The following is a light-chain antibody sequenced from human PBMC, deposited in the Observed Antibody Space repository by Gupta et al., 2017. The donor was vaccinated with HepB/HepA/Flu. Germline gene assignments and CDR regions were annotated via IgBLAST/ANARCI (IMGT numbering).Light chain of an antibody. CDR3: TSYADTNTFYV. V-gene: IGLV2-8*01. CDR1: SSDIGAYND. J-gene: IGLJ1*01. Sequence: SPLPPPPSAAGPPGPIATISCTGSSSDIGAYNDVSWYQQPPGKAPKLMIYEVNKRPSGVPDRFSGSKSGNTASLTVSGLQAEDEADYYCTSYADTNTFYVFGGGTKVTVL. CDR2: EVN.